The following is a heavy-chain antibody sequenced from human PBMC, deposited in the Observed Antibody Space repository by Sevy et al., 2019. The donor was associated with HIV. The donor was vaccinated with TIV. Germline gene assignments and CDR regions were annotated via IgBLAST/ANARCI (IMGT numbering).Heavy chain of an antibody. V-gene: IGHV3-30-3*01. CDR1: GFVFSTYA. J-gene: IGHJ6*02. CDR3: ARGRTYSSSFHYYGMDV. D-gene: IGHD6-6*01. CDR2: ISYDGNDD. Sequence: GGSLRLSCAASGFVFSTYAMHWVRQAPGKGLEWVAYISYDGNDDYYADSVKGRFTISRDNSKNTLFLQINTLSPEDTALYYCARGRTYSSSFHYYGMDVWGRGTPVTVSS.